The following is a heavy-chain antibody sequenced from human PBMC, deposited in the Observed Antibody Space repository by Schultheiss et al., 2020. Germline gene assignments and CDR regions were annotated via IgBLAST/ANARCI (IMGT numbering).Heavy chain of an antibody. CDR3: AKDQPNIYDFWSGYLPVSDY. V-gene: IGHV3-7*03. Sequence: GGSLRLSCAASGFTFSSYAMHWVRQAPGKGLEWVANIKQDGSEDYYVDSVKGRFTISRDNSKNTLYLQMNSLRAEDTAVYYCAKDQPNIYDFWSGYLPVSDYWGQGPLVNVSS. D-gene: IGHD3-3*01. J-gene: IGHJ4*02. CDR1: GFTFSSYA. CDR2: IKQDGSED.